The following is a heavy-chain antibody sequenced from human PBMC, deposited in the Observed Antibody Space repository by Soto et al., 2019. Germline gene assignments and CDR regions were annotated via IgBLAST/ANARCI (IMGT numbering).Heavy chain of an antibody. CDR1: GGSFSGYY. J-gene: IGHJ4*02. CDR2: INHSGST. Sequence: QVQLQQWGAGLLKPSETLSLTCAVYGGSFSGYYWSWIRQPPGKGLEWIGEINHSGSTNYNPSLKSRVTISVDTAKNQFSLKLSSVTAADTAVYYCARGHYTARSFDYWGQGTLVTVSS. V-gene: IGHV4-34*01. D-gene: IGHD5-18*01. CDR3: ARGHYTARSFDY.